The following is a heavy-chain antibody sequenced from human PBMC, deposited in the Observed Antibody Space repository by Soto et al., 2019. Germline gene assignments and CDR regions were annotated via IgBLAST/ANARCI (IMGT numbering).Heavy chain of an antibody. CDR1: GYTFTSYA. CDR3: ATTTYYYGSGRYGMDV. V-gene: IGHV1-3*01. J-gene: IGHJ6*02. D-gene: IGHD3-10*01. Sequence: QVQLVQSGAEVKKPGASVKVSCKASGYTFTSYAMHWVRQAPGQRLEWMGWINAGNGNTKYSQKFQGRVTITRDTSASTADMELSSLRSEDTAVYYCATTTYYYGSGRYGMDVWGQGTTVTVSS. CDR2: INAGNGNT.